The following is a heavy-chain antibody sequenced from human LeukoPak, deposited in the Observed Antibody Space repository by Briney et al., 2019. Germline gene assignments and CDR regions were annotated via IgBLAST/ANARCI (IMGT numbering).Heavy chain of an antibody. Sequence: SETLSLTCTVSGGSISSSYWSWIRQPPGKGLEWIGYIYYSGNTNYNPSLKSRVTISVDTSKNQFSLKLSSVTAADTAVYYCARAFSSSSYSDYWGQGTLVTVSS. D-gene: IGHD6-6*01. V-gene: IGHV4-59*08. J-gene: IGHJ4*02. CDR3: ARAFSSSSYSDY. CDR1: GGSISSSY. CDR2: IYYSGNT.